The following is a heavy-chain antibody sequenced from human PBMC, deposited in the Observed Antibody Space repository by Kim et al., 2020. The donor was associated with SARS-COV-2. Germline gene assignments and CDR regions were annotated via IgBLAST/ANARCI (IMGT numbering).Heavy chain of an antibody. CDR1: GFTFSTYS. Sequence: GGSLRLSCVASGFTFSTYSMNWVRQAPGKGLEWVSSISSSSTYIYFADSVKGRFTTSRDNAKNSLYLQMSGLSAEDTAVYYCARERLDGYNYLFDFWGQG. V-gene: IGHV3-21*01. CDR2: ISSSSTYI. D-gene: IGHD5-12*01. CDR3: ARERLDGYNYLFDF. J-gene: IGHJ4*02.